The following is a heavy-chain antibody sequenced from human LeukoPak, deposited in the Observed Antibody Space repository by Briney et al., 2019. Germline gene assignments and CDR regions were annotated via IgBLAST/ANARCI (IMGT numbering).Heavy chain of an antibody. V-gene: IGHV4-59*01. J-gene: IGHJ4*02. D-gene: IGHD6-19*01. Sequence: PSETLSLTCTVSGGSISSYYWSWIRQPPGKGLEWIGYIYYSGSTNYNPSLKSRVTISVDTSKNQFSLKLSSVTAADTAVYYCARVDGIAVADEGYFDYWDQGTLVTVSS. CDR2: IYYSGST. CDR1: GGSISSYY. CDR3: ARVDGIAVADEGYFDY.